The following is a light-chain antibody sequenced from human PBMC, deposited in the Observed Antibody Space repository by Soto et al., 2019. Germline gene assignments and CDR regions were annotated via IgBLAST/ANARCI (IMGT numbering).Light chain of an antibody. Sequence: QSVLTQPPSASGSPGQSVTISCTGTSRDVGTYNYVAWYQQHPGKAPKLMIYEVNKRPSGVPDRFSGSKAGNTASLTVFGLQAEDEADYYCSSYAGGDVFVFGTGTKVTVL. CDR3: SSYAGGDVFV. J-gene: IGLJ1*01. V-gene: IGLV2-8*01. CDR2: EVN. CDR1: SRDVGTYNY.